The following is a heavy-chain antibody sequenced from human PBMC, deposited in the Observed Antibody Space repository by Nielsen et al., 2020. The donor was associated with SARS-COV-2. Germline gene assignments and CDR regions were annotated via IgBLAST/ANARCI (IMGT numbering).Heavy chain of an antibody. V-gene: IGHV1-69*13. CDR2: IIPIFGTA. CDR1: GGTFSSYA. CDR3: ARVGAATMTQLPLY. Sequence: SVKVSCKASGGTFSSYAISWVRQAPGQGLEWMGGIIPIFGTANYAQKFQGRVTITADESTSTAYMELSSLRPEDTAVYYCARVGAATMTQLPLYWGQGTLVTVSS. J-gene: IGHJ4*02. D-gene: IGHD5-24*01.